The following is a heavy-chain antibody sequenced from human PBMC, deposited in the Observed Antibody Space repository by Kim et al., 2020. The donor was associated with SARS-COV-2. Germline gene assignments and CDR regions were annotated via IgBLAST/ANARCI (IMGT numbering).Heavy chain of an antibody. J-gene: IGHJ3*01. Sequence: GGSLRLSCAASGFTVSSTYMSWVRQAPGKGLEWVSVIHSGSNAYSAGSVKGRFTISSNNTKNTMNPQMNSLRTVETDESYCAWGTSYFDSSGSSNDAF. CDR3: AWGTSYFDSSGSSNDAF. V-gene: IGHV3-66*01. CDR1: GFTVSSTY. CDR2: IHSGSNA. D-gene: IGHD3-22*01.